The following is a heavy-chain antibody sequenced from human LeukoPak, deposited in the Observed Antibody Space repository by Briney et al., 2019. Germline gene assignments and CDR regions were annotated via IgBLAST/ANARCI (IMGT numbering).Heavy chain of an antibody. D-gene: IGHD6-19*01. Sequence: GWINAGNGNTKYSQKFQGRVTITRDTSASTAYMELSSLRSEDTAVYYCARGYSSGWFPFDYWGQGTLVTVSS. CDR2: INAGNGNT. J-gene: IGHJ4*02. V-gene: IGHV1-3*01. CDR3: ARGYSSGWFPFDY.